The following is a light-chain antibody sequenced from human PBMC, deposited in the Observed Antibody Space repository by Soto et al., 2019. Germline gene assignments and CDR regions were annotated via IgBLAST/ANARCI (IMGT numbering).Light chain of an antibody. CDR2: DAS. J-gene: IGKJ4*01. V-gene: IGKV3-11*01. Sequence: EIVLTQSPATLSLSPGERATPSCRASQSVSSDLAWYQQKPGQAPRLLIHDASNKATGIPARFSGSGSGTDFTLTIGSLEPEDFAVYYCQQRSKWPLTFGGGTKVEIK. CDR3: QQRSKWPLT. CDR1: QSVSSD.